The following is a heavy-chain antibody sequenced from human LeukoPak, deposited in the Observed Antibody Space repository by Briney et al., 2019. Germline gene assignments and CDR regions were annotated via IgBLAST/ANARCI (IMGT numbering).Heavy chain of an antibody. CDR2: INPNSGGT. CDR1: GYTFTGYY. Sequence: GASVKVSCKASGYTFTGYYMHWVRQAPGQGLEWMGWINPNSGGTNYAQKFQGRVTMTRDTSISTAYMELSRLRSDDTAVYYCARHVYYYDSGRHDAFDIRGQGTMVTVSS. CDR3: ARHVYYYDSGRHDAFDI. D-gene: IGHD3-22*01. V-gene: IGHV1-2*02. J-gene: IGHJ3*02.